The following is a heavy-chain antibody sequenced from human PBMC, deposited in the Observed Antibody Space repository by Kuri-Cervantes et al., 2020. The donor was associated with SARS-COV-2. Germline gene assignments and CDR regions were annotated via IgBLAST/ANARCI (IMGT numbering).Heavy chain of an antibody. CDR1: GLTFSSYS. D-gene: IGHD6-13*01. CDR2: ISSSSYI. Sequence: GESLKISCAASGLTFSSYSMNWVRQAPGKGLEWVSSISSSSYIYYADSVKGRFTISRDNAKNSLYLQMNSLRAEDTAVYYCARDFLLLAAQDYWGQGTLVTVSS. V-gene: IGHV3-21*01. J-gene: IGHJ4*02. CDR3: ARDFLLLAAQDY.